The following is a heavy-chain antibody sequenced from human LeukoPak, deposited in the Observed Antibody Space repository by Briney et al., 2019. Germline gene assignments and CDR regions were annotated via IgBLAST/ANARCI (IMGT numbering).Heavy chain of an antibody. D-gene: IGHD1-26*01. V-gene: IGHV4-34*01. Sequence: PSETLSLTCAVYGGSFSGYYWSWIRQPPGKGLEWIGEINHSGSTNYNPSLKSRVTISVDTSKNQFSLKLSSVTAADTAVYYCARVGGSYFSDVPDYYYGMDVWGQGTTVTVSS. CDR3: ARVGGSYFSDVPDYYYGMDV. CDR1: GGSFSGYY. CDR2: INHSGST. J-gene: IGHJ6*02.